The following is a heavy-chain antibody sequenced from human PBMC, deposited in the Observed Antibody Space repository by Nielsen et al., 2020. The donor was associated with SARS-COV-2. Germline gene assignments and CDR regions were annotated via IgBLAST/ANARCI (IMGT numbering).Heavy chain of an antibody. CDR1: GYTCTTYP. D-gene: IGHD6-13*01. V-gene: IGHV7-4-1*02. CDR3: ARSRGSSSTYYRLEL. J-gene: IGHJ4*02. CDR2: INTATGNP. Sequence: ASVKVSCKASGYTCTTYPLNWVRQAPGQGLEWMGWINTATGNPTYARDFIGRFVFSLDTSVSTAYLQVNSLEGEDTAVYYCARSRGSSSTYYRLELWGQGTLVIVSS.